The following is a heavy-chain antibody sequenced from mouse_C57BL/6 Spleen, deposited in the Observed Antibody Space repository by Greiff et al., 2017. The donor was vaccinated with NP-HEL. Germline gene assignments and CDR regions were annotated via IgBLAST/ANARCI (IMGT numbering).Heavy chain of an antibody. V-gene: IGHV1-80*01. Sequence: QVQLQQSGAELVKPGASVKISCKASGYAFSSYWMNWVKQRPGKGLEWIGQIYPGDGDTNYNGKFKGKATLTADKSSSTAYMQLSSLTSEDSAVYFCARGGYYDYDWFAYWGQGTLVTVSA. CDR3: ARGGYYDYDWFAY. J-gene: IGHJ3*01. CDR2: IYPGDGDT. CDR1: GYAFSSYW. D-gene: IGHD2-4*01.